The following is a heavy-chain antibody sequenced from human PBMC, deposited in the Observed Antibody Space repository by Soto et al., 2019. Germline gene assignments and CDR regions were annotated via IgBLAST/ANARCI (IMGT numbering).Heavy chain of an antibody. J-gene: IGHJ3*02. CDR2: INAGNGNT. Sequence: ASVKVSCKASGYTFTSYAMHWVRQAPGQRLEWMGWINAGNGNTKYSQKFQGRVTITRDTSASTAYMELSSLRSEDTAVYYCARDSSSWYLIHDAFDIWGQGTMVTVSS. CDR1: GYTFTSYA. CDR3: ARDSSSWYLIHDAFDI. V-gene: IGHV1-3*01. D-gene: IGHD6-13*01.